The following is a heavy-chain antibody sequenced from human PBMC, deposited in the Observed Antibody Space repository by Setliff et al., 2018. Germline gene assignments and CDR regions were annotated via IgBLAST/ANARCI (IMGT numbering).Heavy chain of an antibody. CDR1: GFSLTTTRVA. J-gene: IGHJ4*02. V-gene: IGHV2-5*02. CDR2: IYWDDDK. CDR3: AHRRVGNYDSSGNYHSYFDY. Sequence: SGPTLVNPTQTLTLTCTFSGFSLTTTRVAVGWIRQPPGKALEWLALIYWDDDKRYTYSPSLKTRLTVSRDTYRNQVVLTMANMDPVDMATYYCAHRRVGNYDSSGNYHSYFDYWGQGILVTVS. D-gene: IGHD3-22*01.